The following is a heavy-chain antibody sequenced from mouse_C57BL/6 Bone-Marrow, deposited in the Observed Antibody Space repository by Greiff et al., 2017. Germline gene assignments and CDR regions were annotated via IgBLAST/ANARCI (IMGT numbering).Heavy chain of an antibody. CDR3: AKNGTIVTTTLAWFAY. CDR1: GFSLTSYG. V-gene: IGHV2-5*01. Sequence: VKLMESGPGLVQPSQSLSITCTVSGFSLTSYGVHWVRQSPGKGLEWLGVIWRGGSTDYNAAFMSRLSITKDNSKSQVFFKMNSLQADDTAIYYCAKNGTIVTTTLAWFAYWGQGTLVTVSA. J-gene: IGHJ3*01. D-gene: IGHD2-5*01. CDR2: IWRGGST.